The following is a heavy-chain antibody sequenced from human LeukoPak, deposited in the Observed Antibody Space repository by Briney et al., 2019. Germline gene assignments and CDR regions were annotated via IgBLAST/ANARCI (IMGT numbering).Heavy chain of an antibody. J-gene: IGHJ4*02. CDR3: ARVTHSGGDWRHDY. V-gene: IGHV3-11*04. Sequence: GGSLRLSCAAPGFTFSDYYMSWNRQAAGKGLEWVSYISSGSTIYYSDSVKGRFTISRDNAKNSLYLQMNSLRAEDTAVYYCARVTHSGGDWRHDYWGQGTLVTVSS. D-gene: IGHD2-21*02. CDR1: GFTFSDYY. CDR2: ISSGSTI.